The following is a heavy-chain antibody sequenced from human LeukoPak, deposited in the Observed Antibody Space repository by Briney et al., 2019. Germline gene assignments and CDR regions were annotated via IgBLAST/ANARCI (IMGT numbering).Heavy chain of an antibody. V-gene: IGHV3-7*03. D-gene: IGHD3-22*01. CDR3: AKSSGYYDSSGYSPDAFDI. CDR1: GFSFSSHW. J-gene: IGHJ3*02. Sequence: PGGSLRLSCAASGFSFSSHWMTWVRQAPGKGLEGVANIKPDGSKTTYVESVKGRFTISRDNSKNTLYLQMNSLRAEDTAVYYGAKSSGYYDSSGYSPDAFDIWGQGTMVTVSS. CDR2: IKPDGSKT.